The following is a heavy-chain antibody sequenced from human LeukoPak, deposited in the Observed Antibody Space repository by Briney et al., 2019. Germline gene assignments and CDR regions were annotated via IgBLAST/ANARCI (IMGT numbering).Heavy chain of an antibody. Sequence: GASVKVSCTASGYTLIDYYIHWVRQAPGQGLEWMGRINPKSGGTNHAQKFQGRVTMTRDTSISTAYMELSSLRSDDTAVYFCARETYNGRYYYFDYWGQGTLVTVSS. CDR3: ARETYNGRYYYFDY. V-gene: IGHV1-2*06. J-gene: IGHJ4*02. CDR1: GYTLIDYY. CDR2: INPKSGGT. D-gene: IGHD1-26*01.